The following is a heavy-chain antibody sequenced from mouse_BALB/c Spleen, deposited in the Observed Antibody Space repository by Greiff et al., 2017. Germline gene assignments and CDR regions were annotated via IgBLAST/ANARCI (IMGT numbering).Heavy chain of an antibody. Sequence: QVQLKQPGAELVKPGASVKLSCKASGYTFTSYWMHWVKQRPGQGLEWIGEINPSNGRTNYNEKFKSKATLTVDKSSSTAYMQLSSLTSEDSAVYYCAREGAYAMDYWGQGTSVTVSS. V-gene: IGHV1S81*02. CDR1: GYTFTSYW. CDR3: AREGAYAMDY. J-gene: IGHJ4*01. CDR2: INPSNGRT.